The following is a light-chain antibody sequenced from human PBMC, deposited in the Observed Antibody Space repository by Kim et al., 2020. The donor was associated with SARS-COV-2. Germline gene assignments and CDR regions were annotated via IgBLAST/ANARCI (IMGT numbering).Light chain of an antibody. J-gene: IGLJ3*02. Sequence: SSELTQDPAVSVALGQTVRITCQGDSLRSSYASWYQQKPGQAPVLVIYGKNNRPSVIPDRFSGFSSGNTASLTITGAQASAEADYYCNSRDSSGNHLVFG. CDR1: SLRSSY. CDR2: GKN. V-gene: IGLV3-19*01. CDR3: NSRDSSGNHLV.